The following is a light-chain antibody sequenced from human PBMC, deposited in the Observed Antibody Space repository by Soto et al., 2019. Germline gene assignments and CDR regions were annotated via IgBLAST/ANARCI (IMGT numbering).Light chain of an antibody. V-gene: IGLV2-23*01. CDR1: SSDVGSYNL. CDR3: CSYAGSSTYV. Sequence: QSALIQPPSVSGSPGQSVTISSTGTSSDVGSYNLVSWYQQHPGKAPKLMIYEGSKRPSGVSNRFSGSKSGNTASLTISGLQAEDEADYYCCSYAGSSTYVFGTGTKVTVL. CDR2: EGS. J-gene: IGLJ1*01.